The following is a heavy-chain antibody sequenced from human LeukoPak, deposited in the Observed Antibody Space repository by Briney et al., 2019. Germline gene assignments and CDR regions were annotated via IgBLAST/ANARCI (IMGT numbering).Heavy chain of an antibody. CDR3: AKSVLSSSWYQDFDY. J-gene: IGHJ4*02. CDR2: ISGSGGST. CDR1: GFTFSSYA. V-gene: IGHV3-23*01. Sequence: GGSLRLSCAASGFTFSSYAMSWVRQAPGKGLEWVSAISGSGGSTYYADSVKGRFTISRDNSKNTLYLQMNSLRAEDTAVYYCAKSVLSSSWYQDFDYWGQGTLVTVSS. D-gene: IGHD6-13*01.